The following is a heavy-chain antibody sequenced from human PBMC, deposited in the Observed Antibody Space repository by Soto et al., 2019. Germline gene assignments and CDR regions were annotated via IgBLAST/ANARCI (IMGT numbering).Heavy chain of an antibody. Sequence: SQTLSLTCAISGDSVSSNSAAWNWIRQSPSRGLERLGRTYYRSKWYNDYAVSVKSRITINPDTSKNQFSLQLNSVTPEDTAVYYCARGGTGTTSNYYYYYGMDVWGQGTTVTVSS. CDR3: ARGGTGTTSNYYYYYGMDV. V-gene: IGHV6-1*01. D-gene: IGHD1-1*01. CDR2: TYYRSKWYN. J-gene: IGHJ6*02. CDR1: GDSVSSNSAA.